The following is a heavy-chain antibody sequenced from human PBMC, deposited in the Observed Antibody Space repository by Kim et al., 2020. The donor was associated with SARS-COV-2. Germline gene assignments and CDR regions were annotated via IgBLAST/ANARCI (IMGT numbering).Heavy chain of an antibody. D-gene: IGHD2-21*02. CDR3: ARPQPVTANLGGMDV. CDR2: INAGNGNP. V-gene: IGHV1-3*01. CDR1: GYTFTSYA. J-gene: IGHJ6*02. Sequence: ASVKVSCKASGYTFTSYAMHWVRQAPGQRLEWMGWINAGNGNPKYSQKFQGRLTITRDTSASTAYMELSSLRSEDTAVYYCARPQPVTANLGGMDVWGQGTTGTVSS.